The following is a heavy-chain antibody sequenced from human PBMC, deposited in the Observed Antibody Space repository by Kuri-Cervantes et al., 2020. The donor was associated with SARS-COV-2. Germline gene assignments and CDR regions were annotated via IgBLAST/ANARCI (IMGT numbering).Heavy chain of an antibody. Sequence: SVKDSCKASGGTFSSYAISWVRQAPGQGLEGMGGIIPIFGTANYAQKFQGRVTITADESTSTAYMELSSLRSEDTAVYYCARGVEYYDYVWGSYRSWYFDYWGQGTLVTVSS. CDR2: IIPIFGTA. D-gene: IGHD3-16*02. J-gene: IGHJ4*02. V-gene: IGHV1-69*13. CDR3: ARGVEYYDYVWGSYRSWYFDY. CDR1: GGTFSSYA.